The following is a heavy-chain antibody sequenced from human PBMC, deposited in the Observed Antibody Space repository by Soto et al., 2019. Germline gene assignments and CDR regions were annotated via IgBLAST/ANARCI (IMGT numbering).Heavy chain of an antibody. J-gene: IGHJ4*02. V-gene: IGHV3-23*01. CDR3: SKNWGTTFSSSSH. CDR2: ISGSAGST. D-gene: IGHD6-6*01. Sequence: EVQLLESGGGLVQPGGSLRLSCAASGFTFTTYAMSWVRQASGKGLEWVSAISGSAGSTYYADSVKGRFTISRDNSKNTPYLQMNSLKAEDTAVYYCSKNWGTTFSSSSHWGQGTLVSVSS. CDR1: GFTFTTYA.